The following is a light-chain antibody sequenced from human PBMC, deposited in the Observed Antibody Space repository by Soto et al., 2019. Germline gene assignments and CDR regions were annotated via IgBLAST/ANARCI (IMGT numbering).Light chain of an antibody. Sequence: DIQLTQSPSVLSASVGDTVTITCRASQALSNYLAWYQQKPGKAPDLLIYSASTLQSGVPSRFSGSGSGTDFTLTISSLQPEDLATYYCQQANNFPPAFGQGTKVDIK. CDR3: QQANNFPPA. CDR2: SAS. CDR1: QALSNY. J-gene: IGKJ1*01. V-gene: IGKV1-9*01.